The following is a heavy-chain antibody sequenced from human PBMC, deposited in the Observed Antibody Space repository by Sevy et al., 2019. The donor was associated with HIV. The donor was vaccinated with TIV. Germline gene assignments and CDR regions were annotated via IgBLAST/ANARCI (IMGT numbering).Heavy chain of an antibody. CDR2: IKQDGSEK. CDR3: ARDFAEFDY. CDR1: GFTFSTPP. Sequence: GGSLRLSCAASGFTFSTPPPPCVRPAPGKGLEWVANIKQDGSEKYYVDSVKGRFTISRDNAKNSLYLQMNSLRGEDTAVYYCARDFAEFDYWGQGTLVTVSS. V-gene: IGHV3-7*01. J-gene: IGHJ4*02. D-gene: IGHD2-21*01.